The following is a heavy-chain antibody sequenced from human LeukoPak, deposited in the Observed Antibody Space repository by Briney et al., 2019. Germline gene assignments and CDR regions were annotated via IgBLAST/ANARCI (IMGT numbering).Heavy chain of an antibody. CDR2: INHCRST. CDR1: GVSFSANY. V-gene: IGHV4-34*01. J-gene: IGHJ4*02. CDR3: ARGRTLHCYDGSGYYYFDY. D-gene: IGHD3-22*01. Sequence: SETLSLTCAFYGVSFSANYWTWIRQPPGKGLEWIGEINHCRSTRYNPYMESRVTISVDTAKYQFSLKLSSVTAADTGADYCARGRTLHCYDGSGYYYFDYWGEGNLGTVSS.